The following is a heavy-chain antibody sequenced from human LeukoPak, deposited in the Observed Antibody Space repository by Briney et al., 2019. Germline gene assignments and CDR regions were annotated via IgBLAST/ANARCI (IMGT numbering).Heavy chain of an antibody. J-gene: IGHJ4*02. CDR2: ISPSGGST. CDR3: ARDDGRGDYPFDY. Sequence: ASVKVSCKASGYTSTSYHMHWVRQAPGQGLEWMGIISPSGGSTSYAQKFQGRVTMTRDTSTSTVYMELSSLRSEDTAVYYCARDDGRGDYPFDYWGQGTLVTVSS. V-gene: IGHV1-46*01. D-gene: IGHD4-17*01. CDR1: GYTSTSYH.